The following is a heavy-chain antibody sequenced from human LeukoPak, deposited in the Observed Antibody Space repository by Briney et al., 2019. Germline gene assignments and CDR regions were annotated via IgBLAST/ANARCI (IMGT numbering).Heavy chain of an antibody. CDR2: IYYSGST. CDR1: GGSISSYY. J-gene: IGHJ4*02. D-gene: IGHD3-3*01. CDR3: ARGKPSYDFWSGYYRDYFDY. Sequence: SETLSLTCTVSGGSISSYYWSWIRQPPGKGLEWIGYIYYSGSTNYNPSLKSRVTISVDTSKNQFSLKLSSVTAADTAVYYCARGKPSYDFWSGYYRDYFDYWGQGTLVTVSS. V-gene: IGHV4-59*01.